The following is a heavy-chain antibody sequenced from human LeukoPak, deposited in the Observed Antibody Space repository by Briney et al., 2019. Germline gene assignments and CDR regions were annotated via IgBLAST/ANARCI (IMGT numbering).Heavy chain of an antibody. J-gene: IGHJ4*02. CDR1: GFTFSSYA. Sequence: QPGGSLRLSCAASGFTFSSYAMHWVRQAPGKGLEWVAVISYDGSNKYYADSVKGRFTISRDNSKNTLYLQMNSLRAEDTAVYYCARTYYYDSSGYAPLDYWGQGTLVTVSS. V-gene: IGHV3-30*04. CDR3: ARTYYYDSSGYAPLDY. CDR2: ISYDGSNK. D-gene: IGHD3-22*01.